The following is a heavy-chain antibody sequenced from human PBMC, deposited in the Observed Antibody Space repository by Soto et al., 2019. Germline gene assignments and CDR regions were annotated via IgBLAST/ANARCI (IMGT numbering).Heavy chain of an antibody. CDR3: EKHSLRRPFYTTIAL. D-gene: IGHD5-18*01. J-gene: IGHJ4*02. V-gene: IGHV3-30*18. CDR2: ITYDGSFQ. CDR1: VFNFCNYC. Sequence: PGWSXRLSCQASVFNFCNYCMHWFRQAPGKGLEWVAVITYDGSFQYYADSVKGRLTIYRDNYKNTLSLNLKTLKPEDTAVYHCEKHSLRRPFYTTIALWGQGKMVTVS.